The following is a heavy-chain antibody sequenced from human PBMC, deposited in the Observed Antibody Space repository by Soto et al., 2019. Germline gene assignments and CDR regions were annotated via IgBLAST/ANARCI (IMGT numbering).Heavy chain of an antibody. Sequence: QVQLVQSGAEVKKPGSSVKVSCKASGGTFSSYAISWVRQAPGQGLEWMGGIIPIFGTANYAQKFQGRVTITADESPSTVSMELSSLRSEDTAVYYCARGVVKDDYYYYGMDVWGQGNTVTVSS. V-gene: IGHV1-69*01. CDR1: GGTFSSYA. D-gene: IGHD2-15*01. CDR3: ARGVVKDDYYYYGMDV. J-gene: IGHJ6*02. CDR2: IIPIFGTA.